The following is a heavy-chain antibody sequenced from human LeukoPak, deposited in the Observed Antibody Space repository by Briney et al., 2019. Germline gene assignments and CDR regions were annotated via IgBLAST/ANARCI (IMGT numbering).Heavy chain of an antibody. J-gene: IGHJ4*02. D-gene: IGHD5-24*01. CDR3: ARAPLGGYTAGYFDY. CDR2: IHPSGST. CDR1: GDSISSYY. V-gene: IGHV4-4*07. Sequence: SETLSLTCTVSGDSISSYYWSWIRQPAGKGLEWIGRIHPSGSTNYNPSLKSRVTLSVDTSKNEFSLKLSSVTAADTAVYYCARAPLGGYTAGYFDYWGQGTLVTVSS.